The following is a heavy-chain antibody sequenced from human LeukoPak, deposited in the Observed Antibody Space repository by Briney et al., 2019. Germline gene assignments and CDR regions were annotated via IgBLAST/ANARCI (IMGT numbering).Heavy chain of an antibody. D-gene: IGHD3-22*01. CDR3: ARGRNYYDSSGYPSDAFDI. CDR2: ISAYNGNT. J-gene: IGHJ3*02. CDR1: GYTFTSYG. V-gene: IGHV1-18*01. Sequence: ASVKVSCKASGYTFTSYGISWVRQAPGQGLEWMGWISAYNGNTNYAQKLQGRVTMTTDTSTSTAYMELRSLRSEDTAVYYCARGRNYYDSSGYPSDAFDIWGQGTMVTVSS.